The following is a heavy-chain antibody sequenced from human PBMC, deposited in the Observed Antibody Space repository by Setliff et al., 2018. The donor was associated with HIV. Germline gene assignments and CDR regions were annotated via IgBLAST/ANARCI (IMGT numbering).Heavy chain of an antibody. D-gene: IGHD3-22*01. V-gene: IGHV3-74*03. CDR1: GFTFSRYG. CDR2: INSDGTST. J-gene: IGHJ4*02. CDR3: ARDLSYDYDRSSDTFDY. Sequence: PGGSLRLSCAASGFTFSRYGMHWVRQAPGKGLVWVSRINSDGTSTTYADSVKGRFTISRDNAKNTLYLQMNSLRAEDTAVYYCARDLSYDYDRSSDTFDYWGQGTLVTVSS.